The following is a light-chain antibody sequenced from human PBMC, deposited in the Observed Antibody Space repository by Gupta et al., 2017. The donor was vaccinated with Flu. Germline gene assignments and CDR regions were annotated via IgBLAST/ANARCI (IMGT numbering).Light chain of an antibody. Sequence: VTISCTGSSSAIGGYNYVSWYQHHPAKAPNLLIYGVSGRPSGVPDRFSGSKSGTTASLTFSGLQAEDEADYFCASYAGSNNLWVFGGGTKLTVL. CDR3: ASYAGSNNLWV. J-gene: IGLJ3*02. V-gene: IGLV2-8*01. CDR1: SSAIGGYNY. CDR2: GVS.